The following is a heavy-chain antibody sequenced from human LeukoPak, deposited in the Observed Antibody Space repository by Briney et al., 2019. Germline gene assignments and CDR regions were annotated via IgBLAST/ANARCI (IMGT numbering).Heavy chain of an antibody. V-gene: IGHV4-59*01. CDR3: ARYERIGSCTGGACYFSLDV. J-gene: IGHJ6*02. CDR2: LSYSGGT. Sequence: PSETLSLTCSVSGASISRFYWVWVRQTPVNGLEWIGYLSYSGGTKYNPSLRNRVSTSVDTSKNQFSLRLTSVTAADTAVYYCARYERIGSCTGGACYFSLDVWGRGTTVTVS. D-gene: IGHD2-8*02. CDR1: GASISRFY.